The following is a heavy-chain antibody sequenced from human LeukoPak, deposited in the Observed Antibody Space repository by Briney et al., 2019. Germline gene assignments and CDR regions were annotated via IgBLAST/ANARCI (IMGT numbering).Heavy chain of an antibody. CDR2: IYTSGST. CDR3: ARGSIGLYSSSPPDFDY. CDR1: GGSISSGSYY. J-gene: IGHJ4*02. Sequence: SETLSLTCTVSGGSISSGSYYWSWIRQPAGKGLEWIGRIYTSGSTNYNPSLKSRVIISVDTSKNQFSLKLSSVTAADTAVYYCARGSIGLYSSSPPDFDYWGQGTLVTVSS. D-gene: IGHD6-13*01. V-gene: IGHV4-61*02.